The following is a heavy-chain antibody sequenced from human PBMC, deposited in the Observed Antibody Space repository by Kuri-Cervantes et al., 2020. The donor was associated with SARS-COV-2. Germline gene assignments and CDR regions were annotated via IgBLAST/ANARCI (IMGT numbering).Heavy chain of an antibody. Sequence: GESLKISCAVSGLTFGNLGMHWVRQAPGKGLEWLAVIWSDGSKEYYGESVKGRFTISRDNSKDTLFLQMDSLRADDTAVYFCASGLPGYYYYMDVWGKGTTVTVS. V-gene: IGHV3-33*03. CDR2: IWSDGSKE. CDR1: GLTFGNLG. D-gene: IGHD4-11*01. J-gene: IGHJ6*03. CDR3: ASGLPGYYYYMDV.